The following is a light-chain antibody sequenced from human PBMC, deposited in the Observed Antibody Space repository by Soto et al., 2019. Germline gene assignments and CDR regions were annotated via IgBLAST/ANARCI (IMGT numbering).Light chain of an antibody. Sequence: EIVLTQSPGTLSLSPGERATLSCRASQSVSASNLAWYQQKPGQAPRLLIFDASTRATGIPDRFSGSWSGTAFTLTISRLEPDEFAVYYCQQYGSSSPYTFGQGSKLEIK. CDR2: DAS. CDR3: QQYGSSSPYT. V-gene: IGKV3-20*01. CDR1: QSVSASN. J-gene: IGKJ2*01.